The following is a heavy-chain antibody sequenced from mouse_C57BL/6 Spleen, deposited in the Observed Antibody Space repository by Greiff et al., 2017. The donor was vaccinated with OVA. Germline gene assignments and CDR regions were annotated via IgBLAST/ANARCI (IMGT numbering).Heavy chain of an antibody. CDR2: INPNNGGT. CDR3: ARSELGRRGYFDY. D-gene: IGHD4-1*01. Sequence: EVQLQQSGPELVKPGASVKIPCKASGYTFTDYNMDWVKQSHGKSLEWIGDINPNNGGTIYNQKFKGKATLTVDKSSSTAYMELRSLTSEDTAVYYCARSELGRRGYFDYWGQGTTLTVSS. V-gene: IGHV1-18*01. CDR1: GYTFTDYN. J-gene: IGHJ2*01.